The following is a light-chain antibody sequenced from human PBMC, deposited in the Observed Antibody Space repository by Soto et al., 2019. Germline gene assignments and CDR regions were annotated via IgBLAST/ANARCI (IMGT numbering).Light chain of an antibody. CDR3: QQYGNSPFT. J-gene: IGKJ3*01. Sequence: EIVLTQSPGTLSLSPGERASLSCRASQSVSSSYSAWYQQKPGQAPRLLIYGASSRATGIPDRFSGSESGTDFTLTISRLEPEDFAVYYCQQYGNSPFTFGPGTKVDIK. CDR2: GAS. CDR1: QSVSSSY. V-gene: IGKV3-20*01.